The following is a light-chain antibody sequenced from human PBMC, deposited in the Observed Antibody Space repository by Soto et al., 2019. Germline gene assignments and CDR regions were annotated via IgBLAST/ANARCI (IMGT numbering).Light chain of an antibody. CDR1: SSDVGRYNL. CDR2: EVT. Sequence: QSALTQPASVSGSPGQSITISCTGTSSDVGRYNLVSWYQQHPGKAPQLMIFEVTKRPSGVSNRFSGSKSDNTASLTISGLLAADEADYYCCSYAGSSTFVVFGGGTKLTGL. V-gene: IGLV2-23*02. J-gene: IGLJ2*01. CDR3: CSYAGSSTFVV.